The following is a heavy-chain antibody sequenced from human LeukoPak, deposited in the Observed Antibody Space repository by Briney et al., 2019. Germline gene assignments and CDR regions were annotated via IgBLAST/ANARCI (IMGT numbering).Heavy chain of an antibody. V-gene: IGHV3-30-3*01. CDR2: ISYDGSNK. CDR1: GFTFSSYA. D-gene: IGHD2-15*01. CDR3: ARGHRERAAGGTYYFDY. Sequence: GRSLRLSCAASGFTFSSYAMHWVRQAPGKGLEWVAVISYDGSNKYYADSVKGRFTISRDNSKNTLYLQMNSLRAEDTAVYYCARGHRERAAGGTYYFDYWGQGTLVTVSS. J-gene: IGHJ4*02.